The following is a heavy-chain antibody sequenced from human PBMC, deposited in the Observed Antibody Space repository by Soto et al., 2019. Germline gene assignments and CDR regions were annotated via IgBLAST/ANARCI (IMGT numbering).Heavy chain of an antibody. D-gene: IGHD7-27*01. CDR2: ISSSSSYI. CDR1: GFTFSSYS. Sequence: GGSLRLSCAASGFTFSSYSMNWVRQAPGKGLEWVSSISSSSSYIYYADSVKGRFTISRDNAKNSLYLQMNSLRAEDTAVYYCARELGRLTGEHAFDIWGQGTMVTVSS. CDR3: ARELGRLTGEHAFDI. V-gene: IGHV3-21*01. J-gene: IGHJ3*02.